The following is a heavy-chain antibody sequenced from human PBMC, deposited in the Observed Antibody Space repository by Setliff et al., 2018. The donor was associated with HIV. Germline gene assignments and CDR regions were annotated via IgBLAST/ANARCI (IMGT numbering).Heavy chain of an antibody. J-gene: IGHJ4*02. CDR3: ASPRYSGSWGSFDY. D-gene: IGHD6-13*01. V-gene: IGHV3-23*01. CDR1: RFTFSSYA. Sequence: GGSLRLSCAASRFTFSSYAMSWVRQAPGKGLEWVSAISGSGGSTYYADSVKGRFTISRDNSKNTLYLQMNSLRAEDTAVYYCASPRYSGSWGSFDYWGQGTLVTVSS. CDR2: ISGSGGST.